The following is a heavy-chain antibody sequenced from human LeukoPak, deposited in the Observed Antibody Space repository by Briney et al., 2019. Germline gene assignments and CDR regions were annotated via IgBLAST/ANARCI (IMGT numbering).Heavy chain of an antibody. CDR3: ARDRVYMFGGVIVEYNWFDP. CDR1: GYTFTGYY. CDR2: INPNSGGT. V-gene: IGHV1-2*02. D-gene: IGHD3-16*02. J-gene: IGHJ5*02. Sequence: ASVKVSCKASGYTFTGYYMHWVRQAPGQGLEWMGWINPNSGGTNYAQKFQGRVTMTRDTSISTAYMELSRLRSDDTAVYYCARDRVYMFGGVIVEYNWFDPWGQGTLVTVSS.